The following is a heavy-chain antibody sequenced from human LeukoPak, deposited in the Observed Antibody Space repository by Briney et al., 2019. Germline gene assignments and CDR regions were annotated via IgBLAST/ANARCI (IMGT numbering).Heavy chain of an antibody. Sequence: GGSLRLSCVASGFTFSTSAMCWVRQAPGKGLEWVSAISGSGGKTYYADSVKGRFTISRDNSQNTLYLYMNSLRADDTAVYYCGKEMTSMVTVEYWGQGTLVTVSS. CDR1: GFTFSTSA. CDR3: GKEMTSMVTVEY. CDR2: ISGSGGKT. V-gene: IGHV3-23*01. D-gene: IGHD5-18*01. J-gene: IGHJ4*02.